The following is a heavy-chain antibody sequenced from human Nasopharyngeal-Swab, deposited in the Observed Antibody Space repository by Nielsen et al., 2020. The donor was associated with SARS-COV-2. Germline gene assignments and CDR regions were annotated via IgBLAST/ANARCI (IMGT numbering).Heavy chain of an antibody. CDR2: IYYSGST. Sequence: SETLSLTCTVSGGSISSSSYYWGWIRPPPGKGLEWIGSIYYSGSTYYNPSLKSRVTISVDTSKNQFSLKLSSVTAADTAVYYCARLRDKMVVTVDYWGQGTLVTVSS. J-gene: IGHJ4*02. D-gene: IGHD2-21*02. CDR3: ARLRDKMVVTVDY. CDR1: GGSISSSSYY. V-gene: IGHV4-39*01.